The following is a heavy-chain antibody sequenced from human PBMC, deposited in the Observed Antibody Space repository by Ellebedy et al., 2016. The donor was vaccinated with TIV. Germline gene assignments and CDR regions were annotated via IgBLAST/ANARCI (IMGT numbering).Heavy chain of an antibody. Sequence: SVKVSCKASGSTFSNYGINWVRQAPGQGLEWMGGIIPIFDTANYAPKFEGRVTITADESTRTAYMELSSLRSDDTAVYYCARGSGAYSNYVEFDYWGQGTLVTVSS. CDR2: IIPIFDTA. V-gene: IGHV1-69*13. CDR1: GSTFSNYG. CDR3: ARGSGAYSNYVEFDY. D-gene: IGHD4-11*01. J-gene: IGHJ4*02.